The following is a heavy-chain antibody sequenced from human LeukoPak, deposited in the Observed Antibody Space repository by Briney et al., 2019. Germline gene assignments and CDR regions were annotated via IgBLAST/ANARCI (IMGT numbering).Heavy chain of an antibody. J-gene: IGHJ4*02. V-gene: IGHV3-74*03. D-gene: IGHD3-9*01. CDR2: IRPEGTTT. Sequence: GGSLRLSCAAPGFTFSTYWMHWVRQAPGKGLVWVSRIRPEGTTTAYADSVKGRFTISRDNAKNTLFLQMNSLSAEDTAVYYCARDLDWILFDYWGQGTLVTVSS. CDR1: GFTFSTYW. CDR3: ARDLDWILFDY.